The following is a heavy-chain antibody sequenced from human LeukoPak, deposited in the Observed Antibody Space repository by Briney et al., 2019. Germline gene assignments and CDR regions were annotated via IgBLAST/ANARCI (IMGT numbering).Heavy chain of an antibody. Sequence: PSETLSLTCTVSGGSISSYYWSWIRQPPGKGLEWIGYIYYSGSTNYNPSLKSRVTISVDMSKNQFSLKLTSVTAADTAVYYCARGRRSPYYMDVWGKGTTVTVSS. CDR1: GGSISSYY. CDR3: ARGRRSPYYMDV. D-gene: IGHD3-16*01. J-gene: IGHJ6*03. CDR2: IYYSGST. V-gene: IGHV4-59*12.